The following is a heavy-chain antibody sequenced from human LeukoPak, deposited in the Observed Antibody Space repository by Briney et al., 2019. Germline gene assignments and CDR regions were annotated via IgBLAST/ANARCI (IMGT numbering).Heavy chain of an antibody. J-gene: IGHJ4*02. CDR1: GFTVSSDS. V-gene: IGHV3-30-3*01. CDR2: ISYDGSNR. CDR3: ARGAIFGVETNIDDY. Sequence: PGESLRLSCAVSGFTVSSDSMNWVRQAPGKGLEWVAVISYDGSNRYYADSVKGRFTISRDNSKNTLYLQMNSLRAEDTAVYYCARGAIFGVETNIDDYWGQGTLVTVSS. D-gene: IGHD3-3*01.